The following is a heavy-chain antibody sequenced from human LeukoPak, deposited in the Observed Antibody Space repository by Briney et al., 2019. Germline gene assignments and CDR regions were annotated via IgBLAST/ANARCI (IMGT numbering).Heavy chain of an antibody. Sequence: GASVKVSRKASGGTFSSYAISWVRQAPGQGLEWMGGIIPIFGTVNYAQKFQGRVTITADESTSTAYMELSSLRAEDTAVYYCARDGGSSWYPDRYFDLWGRGTLVTVSS. CDR3: ARDGGSSWYPDRYFDL. CDR1: GGTFSSYA. J-gene: IGHJ2*01. CDR2: IIPIFGTV. D-gene: IGHD6-13*01. V-gene: IGHV1-69*13.